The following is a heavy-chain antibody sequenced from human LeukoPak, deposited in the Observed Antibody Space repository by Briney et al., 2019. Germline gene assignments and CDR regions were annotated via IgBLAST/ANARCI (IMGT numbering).Heavy chain of an antibody. J-gene: IGHJ6*03. CDR3: AKEELRRITMWGYMDV. Sequence: GGSLRLSCAASGFTFSSYGMHWVRQAPGKGLEWVSFIRYDGSDKYYADSVRGRFAISRDNSKNTLYLQMNSLSAEDTAFYYCAKEELRRITMWGYMDVWGKGTTVTISS. CDR1: GFTFSSYG. CDR2: IRYDGSDK. D-gene: IGHD3-10*02. V-gene: IGHV3-30*02.